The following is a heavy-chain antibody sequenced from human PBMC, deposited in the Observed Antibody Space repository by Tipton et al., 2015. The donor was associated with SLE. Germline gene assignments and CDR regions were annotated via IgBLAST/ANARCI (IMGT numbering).Heavy chain of an antibody. V-gene: IGHV4-59*01. CDR2: IFYSGST. CDR1: GGSISTYY. CDR3: ARSPAQTHFDY. Sequence: TLSLTCTVSGGSISTYYWGWIRQPPGKGLEWIGYIFYSGSTSYNPTLKSRVTMSVDTTMNQFSLRLNSVTAADTAVYYCARSPAQTHFDYWVQGTLVTASS. J-gene: IGHJ4*02.